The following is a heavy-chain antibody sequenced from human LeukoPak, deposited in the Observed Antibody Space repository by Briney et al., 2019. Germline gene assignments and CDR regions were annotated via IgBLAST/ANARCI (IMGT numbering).Heavy chain of an antibody. J-gene: IGHJ6*03. Sequence: GASVKVSCKASGGTFSSYAISWVRQAPGQGLEWMGGIIPIFGTANYAQKFQGRVTITADKSTSTAYMELSSLRSEDTAVYYCARLVHSGYDYYYYYYMDVWGKGTTVTVSS. V-gene: IGHV1-69*06. CDR1: GGTFSSYA. CDR3: ARLVHSGYDYYYYYYMDV. CDR2: IIPIFGTA. D-gene: IGHD5-12*01.